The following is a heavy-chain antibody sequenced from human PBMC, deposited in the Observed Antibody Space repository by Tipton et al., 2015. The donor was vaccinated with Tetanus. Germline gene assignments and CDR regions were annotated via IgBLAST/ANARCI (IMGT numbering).Heavy chain of an antibody. CDR2: LTYSGRT. CDR1: GGSMIGSGHY. CDR3: VRLREVVSRSGWAFDY. D-gene: IGHD3-10*01. J-gene: IGHJ4*02. Sequence: TLSLTCIVSGGSMIGSGHYGAWVRQSPGKGLEWIGSLTYSGRTYYSPSLKSRVTMSVDTSKKDFSMRLGSVTAADTAIYYCVRLREVVSRSGWAFDYWGQGILVSVSS. V-gene: IGHV4-39*02.